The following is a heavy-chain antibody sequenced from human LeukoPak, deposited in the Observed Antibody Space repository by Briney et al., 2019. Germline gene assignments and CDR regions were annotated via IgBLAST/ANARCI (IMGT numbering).Heavy chain of an antibody. CDR3: ARDWASSSGLDY. J-gene: IGHJ4*02. Sequence: SETLSLTCTVSGGSVSSGSYYWSWIRQPPGEGLEWIGYIYYSGSTNYNPSLRSRVTISVDTSKNQSSLKLSSVTAADTAVYYCARDWASSSGLDYWGQGTLVTVSS. CDR2: IYYSGST. CDR1: GGSVSSGSYY. V-gene: IGHV4-61*01. D-gene: IGHD6-6*01.